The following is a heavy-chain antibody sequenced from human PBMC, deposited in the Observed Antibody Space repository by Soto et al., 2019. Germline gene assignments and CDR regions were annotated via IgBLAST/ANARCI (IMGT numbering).Heavy chain of an antibody. CDR1: GGSISSGGYY. D-gene: IGHD1-1*01. J-gene: IGHJ4*02. CDR2: VHYSGST. Sequence: QVQLQESGPGLVKPSQTLSLTCTVSGGSISSGGYYWSWIRQHPGKGLEWIGYVHYSGSTYYNPSVKSRVTISMDTSNNQFSLRLTSVTAADTAVYYCARPTGNRFDSWGQGSLDTVSS. CDR3: ARPTGNRFDS. V-gene: IGHV4-31*03.